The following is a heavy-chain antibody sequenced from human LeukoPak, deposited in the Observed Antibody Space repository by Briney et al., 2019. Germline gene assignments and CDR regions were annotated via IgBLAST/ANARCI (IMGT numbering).Heavy chain of an antibody. CDR3: TLFDGLKSY. CDR2: IYTTGNT. V-gene: IGHV4-61*02. J-gene: IGHJ4*02. CDR1: GGSISSGSYY. Sequence: SETLSLTCSVSGGSISSGSYYWSWIRLPAGKGLEWIGRIYTTGNTDYNPSLKSRVTISVDTSNNQFSLKLRSVTAADTAVYYCTLFDGLKSYWGQGTLVTVSS. D-gene: IGHD5-24*01.